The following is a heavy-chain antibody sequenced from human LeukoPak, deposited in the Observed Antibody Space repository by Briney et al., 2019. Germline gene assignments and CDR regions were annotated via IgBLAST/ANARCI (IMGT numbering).Heavy chain of an antibody. J-gene: IGHJ4*02. D-gene: IGHD3-10*01. CDR2: IKQDGSEI. CDR3: AKDSYYGSGSYYDYFDY. V-gene: IGHV3-7*01. CDR1: GFTYSSYW. Sequence: GGSLRLSCEATGFTYSSYWMSWVRQAPGRGLEWVANIKQDGSEIHYVDSVKGRFTISRDNAKDSLYLQMSSLRAEDTAVYYCAKDSYYGSGSYYDYFDYWGQGTLVTVSS.